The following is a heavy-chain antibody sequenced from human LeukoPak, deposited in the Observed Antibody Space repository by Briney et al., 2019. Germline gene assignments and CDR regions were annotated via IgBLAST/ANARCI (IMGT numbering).Heavy chain of an antibody. Sequence: GSLRLSCAASGFTFSSYWMHWVRQAPGKGLVWVSRINSDGSSTSYADSVRGRFTISRDNAKNTLYLQMNSLRAEDTAVYYCARGYCSSTNCPKAYYFDYWGQGTLVTVSS. J-gene: IGHJ4*02. D-gene: IGHD2-2*01. CDR3: ARGYCSSTNCPKAYYFDY. CDR2: INSDGSST. CDR1: GFTFSSYW. V-gene: IGHV3-74*01.